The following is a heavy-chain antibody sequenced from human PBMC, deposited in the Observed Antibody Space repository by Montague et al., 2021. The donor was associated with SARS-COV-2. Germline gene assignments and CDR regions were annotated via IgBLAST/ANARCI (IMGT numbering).Heavy chain of an antibody. Sequence: PALVKPTQTLTLTCTFSGFSLSTSGMCVSWIRQPPRKALEWLALIDWDDDKYYGTSLKTRLTISKDTSKNQVVLTMTNMDPVDTATYYCARIRDYDILTGSYSGFDYWGQGTLVTVSS. CDR1: GFSLSTSGMC. J-gene: IGHJ4*02. V-gene: IGHV2-70*01. D-gene: IGHD3-9*01. CDR2: IDWDDDK. CDR3: ARIRDYDILTGSYSGFDY.